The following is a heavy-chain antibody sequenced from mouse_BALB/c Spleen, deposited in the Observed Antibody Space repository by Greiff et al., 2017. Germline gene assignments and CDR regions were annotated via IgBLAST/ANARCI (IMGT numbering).Heavy chain of an antibody. V-gene: IGHV3-2*02. CDR2: ISYSGST. D-gene: IGHD1-1*01. CDR3: ARAIYYYGSSYLFAY. J-gene: IGHJ3*01. Sequence: EVKLMESGPGLVKPSQSLSLTCTVTGYSITSDYAWNWIRQFPGNKLEWMGYISYSGSTSYNPSLKSRISITRDTSKNQFFLQLNSVTIEDTATYYCARAIYYYGSSYLFAYWGQGTLVTVSA. CDR1: GYSITSDYA.